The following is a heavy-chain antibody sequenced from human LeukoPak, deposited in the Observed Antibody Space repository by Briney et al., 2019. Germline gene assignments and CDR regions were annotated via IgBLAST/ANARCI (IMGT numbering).Heavy chain of an antibody. Sequence: GGSLRLSCAASGFTFSSYEMNWVRQAPGKGLEWVSYISSSGSTIYYADSVKGRFTISRDNPKNTLYLQMNSLRAEDTAVYYCAKDLAAAGPTHYYYYYYMDVWGKGTTVTISS. J-gene: IGHJ6*03. CDR3: AKDLAAAGPTHYYYYYYMDV. D-gene: IGHD6-13*01. V-gene: IGHV3-48*03. CDR1: GFTFSSYE. CDR2: ISSSGSTI.